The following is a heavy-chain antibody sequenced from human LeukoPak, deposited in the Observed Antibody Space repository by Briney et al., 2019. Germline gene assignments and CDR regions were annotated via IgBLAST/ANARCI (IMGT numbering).Heavy chain of an antibody. D-gene: IGHD1-26*01. V-gene: IGHV3-48*03. CDR2: ISSSGSTI. Sequence: GGSLRLSCAASGFTFSSYEMNWVRQAPGKGLEWVSYISSSGSTIYYADSVKGRFTISRDNAKNSLYLQMNSPRAEDTAVYYCARGPVGATAFFDYWGQGTLVTVSS. CDR3: ARGPVGATAFFDY. CDR1: GFTFSSYE. J-gene: IGHJ4*02.